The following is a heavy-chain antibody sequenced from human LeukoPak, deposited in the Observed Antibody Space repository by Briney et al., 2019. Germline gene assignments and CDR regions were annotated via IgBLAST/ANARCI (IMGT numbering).Heavy chain of an antibody. J-gene: IGHJ4*02. CDR2: VYRYDDK. Sequence: SGPTLVKPTQTLTLTCTFSGFSFSTSGVGVGWIRQPPGKALEWLALVYRYDDKRYSPSLQSRLTITEDSSKNQVVLTMTNMDPVNTATYYCAHRRPVTAPGGYFDFWGQGTLVTVSS. CDR3: AHRRPVTAPGGYFDF. V-gene: IGHV2-5*01. D-gene: IGHD2-21*02. CDR1: GFSFSTSGVG.